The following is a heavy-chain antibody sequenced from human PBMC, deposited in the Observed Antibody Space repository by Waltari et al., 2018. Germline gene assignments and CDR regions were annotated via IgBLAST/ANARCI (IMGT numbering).Heavy chain of an antibody. V-gene: IGHV3-23*01. D-gene: IGHD1-20*01. Sequence: EVQLLESGGDLVQPGGSLRLSCAASGTTFRNYAINWVRLAPGTGLEWVSAITVGDDTYYADSVKGRFTISRDTSKDTVYLQMNGLRADDTAVYYCATPFYNWDDPLHSWGPGTLVTVSS. CDR3: ATPFYNWDDPLHS. J-gene: IGHJ4*02. CDR2: ITVGDDT. CDR1: GTTFRNYA.